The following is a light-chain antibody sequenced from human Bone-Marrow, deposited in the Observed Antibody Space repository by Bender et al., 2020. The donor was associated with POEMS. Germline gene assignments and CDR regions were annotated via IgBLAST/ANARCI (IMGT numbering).Light chain of an antibody. J-gene: IGLJ1*01. V-gene: IGLV1-44*01. CDR3: CSYAPGSTRV. CDR2: SDN. CDR1: NSNIGTNA. Sequence: QSVLTQPPSASGTPGQRVTISCSGSNSNIGTNAVNWYQQFPGTAPKLLIYSDNQRPSGVSNRFSGSKSGNTASLTISGLQAEDEADYYCCSYAPGSTRVFGTGTKVTVL.